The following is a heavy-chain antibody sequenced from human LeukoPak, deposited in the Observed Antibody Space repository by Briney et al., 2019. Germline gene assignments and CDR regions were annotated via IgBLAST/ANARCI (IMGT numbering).Heavy chain of an antibody. J-gene: IGHJ6*02. CDR1: GGSISSYY. D-gene: IGHD2-2*01. V-gene: IGHV4-4*07. Sequence: SDTLSLTCSVSGGSISSYYWSWIRQPAGKGLEWIGRIYTSESTNYNPPLKSRVTMSVDTSTTQFSLKLSSVTAADTAVYYCARDGGSDCSSTSCHLYGMDVWGQETTVTVSS. CDR3: ARDGGSDCSSTSCHLYGMDV. CDR2: IYTSEST.